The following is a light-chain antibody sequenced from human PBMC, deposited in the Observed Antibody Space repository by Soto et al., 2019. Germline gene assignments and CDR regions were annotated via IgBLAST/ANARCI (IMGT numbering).Light chain of an antibody. J-gene: IGKJ4*01. V-gene: IGKV3-11*02. CDR2: DAS. CDR3: QQRVNWLT. CDR1: QSVGTY. Sequence: EIVLTQSPAILSLSPGERATLSCRASQSVGTYLDWYQQKLGQAPRLLIYDASNRATGIPARVSGSGSGRDFTLTIGILEPEDFAVYYCQQRVNWLTFGGGTKVEL.